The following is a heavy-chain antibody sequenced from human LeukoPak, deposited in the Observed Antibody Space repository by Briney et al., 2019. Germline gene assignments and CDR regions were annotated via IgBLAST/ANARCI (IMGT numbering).Heavy chain of an antibody. J-gene: IGHJ3*02. Sequence: PSETMSLTCTVSGGSISSYYWSWLRQPPEKGLEWIGYIYYSGSTNYNPSLKSRVTISVDTSKNQFSLKLSSVTAADTAVYYCAREKGPEGYCSDGSCYSRNAFVIWGEGTLVTVSS. D-gene: IGHD2-15*01. CDR3: AREKGPEGYCSDGSCYSRNAFVI. V-gene: IGHV4-59*01. CDR1: GGSISSYY. CDR2: IYYSGST.